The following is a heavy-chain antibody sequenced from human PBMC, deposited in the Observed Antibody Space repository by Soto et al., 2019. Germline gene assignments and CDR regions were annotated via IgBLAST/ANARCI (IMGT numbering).Heavy chain of an antibody. CDR3: ARHDVLMVYAAVY. V-gene: IGHV4-59*08. Sequence: SETLSLTCTVSGGSISSYYWSWIRQPPGKGLEWIGYIYYSGSTNYNPSLKSRVTISVDTSKNQFSLKLSSVTAADTAVYYCARHDVLMVYAAVYWGQGTLVTVSS. CDR2: IYYSGST. CDR1: GGSISSYY. J-gene: IGHJ4*02. D-gene: IGHD2-8*01.